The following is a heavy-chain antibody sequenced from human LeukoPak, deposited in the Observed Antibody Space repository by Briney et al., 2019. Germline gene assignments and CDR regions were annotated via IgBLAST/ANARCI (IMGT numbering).Heavy chain of an antibody. V-gene: IGHV4-34*01. CDR1: GGSFSGYY. CDR3: ARENGDYAFDH. D-gene: IGHD4-17*01. Sequence: SETLSLTCAVYGGSFSGYYWSWIRQPPGKGLEWIGEINHSGSTNYNPSLKSRVAISVDTSKNQFSLKLSSVTAADTAVYYCARENGDYAFDHWGQGILVTVSS. CDR2: INHSGST. J-gene: IGHJ4*02.